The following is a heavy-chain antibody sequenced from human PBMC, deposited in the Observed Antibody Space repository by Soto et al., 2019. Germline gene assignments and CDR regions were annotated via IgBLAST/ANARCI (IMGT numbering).Heavy chain of an antibody. Sequence: ASVKVSCKASGYTFTTYFMHWVRQAPGQGLEWMGIINPSDGTATYAQKFQGRVTMTRDTSTSTVYIELSSLRSEDTAVYYCAKTSSLGRGGYVVYWGQGTLVTVSS. J-gene: IGHJ4*02. CDR1: GYTFTTYF. CDR3: AKTSSLGRGGYVVY. V-gene: IGHV1-46*01. CDR2: INPSDGTA. D-gene: IGHD5-12*01.